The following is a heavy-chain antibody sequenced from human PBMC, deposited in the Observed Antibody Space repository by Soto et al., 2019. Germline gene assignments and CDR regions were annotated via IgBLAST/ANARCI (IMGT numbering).Heavy chain of an antibody. CDR3: AREGPPSLN. V-gene: IGHV4-59*01. CDR1: GGSISSYY. Sequence: SETLSLTCTVSGGSISSYYWSWIRQPPGKGLEWIGYIYYTGSTNYNPSLKSRVTMSVDTSKNQLSLKLNSVTAADTAGYYCAREGPPSLNWGQGTLVTVSS. D-gene: IGHD2-2*01. CDR2: IYYTGST. J-gene: IGHJ4*02.